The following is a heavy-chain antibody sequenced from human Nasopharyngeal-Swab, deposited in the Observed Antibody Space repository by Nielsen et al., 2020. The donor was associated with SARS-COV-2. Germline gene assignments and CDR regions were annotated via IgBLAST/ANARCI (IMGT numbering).Heavy chain of an antibody. J-gene: IGHJ4*02. V-gene: IGHV3-48*02. Sequence: VRQAAGKGLEWVSYISSSSSTKYYADSVKGRFTISRDNAKNPLYLQMNSLRDEGTAVYYCARDAIVVVPAAIQYWGQGTLVTVSS. CDR2: ISSSSSTK. D-gene: IGHD2-2*02. CDR3: ARDAIVVVPAAIQY.